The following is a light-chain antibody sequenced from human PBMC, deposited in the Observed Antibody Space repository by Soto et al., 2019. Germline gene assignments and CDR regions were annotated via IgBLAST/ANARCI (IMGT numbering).Light chain of an antibody. CDR2: AAS. CDR1: QSISSY. J-gene: IGKJ1*01. CDR3: QQSYSTPRT. Sequence: DIQMTQSPSSLSASLGERVTNTCRASQSISSYLNWYQQKPGKAPKLLIYAASSLQSGVPSRFSGSGSGTDFTLTISSLQPEDFATYYCQQSYSTPRTFGQGTKVDIK. V-gene: IGKV1-39*01.